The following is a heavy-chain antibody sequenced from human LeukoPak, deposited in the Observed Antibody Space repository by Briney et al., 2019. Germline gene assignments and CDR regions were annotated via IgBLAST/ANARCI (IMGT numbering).Heavy chain of an antibody. V-gene: IGHV3-23*01. D-gene: IGHD3-22*01. CDR1: GSTFSSYA. CDR3: AKGYYYDSSGYYTGVAFDY. CDR2: ISGSGGST. J-gene: IGHJ4*02. Sequence: GGSLRLSCAASGSTFSSYAMSWVRQAPGKGLEWVSAISGSGGSTYYADSVKGRFTISRDNSKNTLYLQMNSLRAEDTAVYYCAKGYYYDSSGYYTGVAFDYWGQGTLVTVSS.